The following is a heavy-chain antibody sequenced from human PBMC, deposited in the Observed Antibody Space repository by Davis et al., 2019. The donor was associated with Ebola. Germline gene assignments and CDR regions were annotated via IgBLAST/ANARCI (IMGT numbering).Heavy chain of an antibody. V-gene: IGHV3-66*01. J-gene: IGHJ4*02. CDR1: GFTFSSYA. Sequence: GESLKISCAASGFTFSSYAMSWVRQAPGKGLEWVSVIYSGGSTYYADSVKGRFTISRDNSKNTLYLQMNSLRAEDTAVYYCARDPRPTMVRGDYWGQGTLVTVSS. D-gene: IGHD3-10*01. CDR2: IYSGGST. CDR3: ARDPRPTMVRGDY.